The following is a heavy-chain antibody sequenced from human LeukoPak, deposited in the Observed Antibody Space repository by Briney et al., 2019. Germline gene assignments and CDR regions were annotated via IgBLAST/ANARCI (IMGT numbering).Heavy chain of an antibody. V-gene: IGHV1-18*01. J-gene: IGHJ3*02. D-gene: IGHD2-21*02. CDR1: GYTLINYG. CDR2: ISGYNGDT. CDR3: ARGPYCGGDCSSSDSFDI. Sequence: GASMKVSCKASGYTLINYGVSWVRQAPGQGLEWMGWISGYNGDTNYAQNIQGRVTMTTDTSTSTGYLELRSLRSDDTAVYFCARGPYCGGDCSSSDSFDIWGQGTMVTVSS.